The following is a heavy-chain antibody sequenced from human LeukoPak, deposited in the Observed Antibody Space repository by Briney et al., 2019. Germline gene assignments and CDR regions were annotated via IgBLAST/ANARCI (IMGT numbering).Heavy chain of an antibody. CDR3: ARDRAMVRGVISPY. CDR2: INAGNGNT. Sequence: ASVKVSCKASGYTFTSYAMHWVRQAPGQRLEWMGWINAGNGNTKYSQKFQGRVTITRDTSASTAYMELSSLRSEDTAVYYCARDRAMVRGVISPYWDQGTLVTVSS. V-gene: IGHV1-3*01. J-gene: IGHJ4*02. CDR1: GYTFTSYA. D-gene: IGHD3-10*01.